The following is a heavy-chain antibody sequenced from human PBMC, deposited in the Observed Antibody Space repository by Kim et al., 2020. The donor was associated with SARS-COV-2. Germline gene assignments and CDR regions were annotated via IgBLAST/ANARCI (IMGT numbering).Heavy chain of an antibody. CDR3: ASNKRYCSSISCYRFGY. CDR1: GGSFSGYY. CDR2: INHSGST. V-gene: IGHV4-34*01. Sequence: SETLSLTCAVYGGSFSGYYWSWIRQPPGKGLEWIGEINHSGSTNYNPSLKSRVTISVDTSKNQFSLKLSSVTAADTAVYYCASNKRYCSSISCYRFGYWGQGTLVTVSS. D-gene: IGHD2-2*01. J-gene: IGHJ4*02.